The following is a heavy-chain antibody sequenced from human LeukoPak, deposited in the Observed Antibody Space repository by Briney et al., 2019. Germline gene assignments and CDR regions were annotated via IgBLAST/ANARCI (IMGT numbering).Heavy chain of an antibody. D-gene: IGHD6-19*01. CDR1: GGSISSYF. CDR2: IYYSGST. J-gene: IGHJ4*02. V-gene: IGHV4-59*08. CDR3: ARIDRAVAGTIDY. Sequence: SETLSLTCTVSGGSISSYFWSWIRQPPGKGLEWIGYIYYSGSTNYNPSLKSRVTMPVDTSKNQFSLKLSSVTAADTAVYYCARIDRAVAGTIDYWGQGTLVTVSS.